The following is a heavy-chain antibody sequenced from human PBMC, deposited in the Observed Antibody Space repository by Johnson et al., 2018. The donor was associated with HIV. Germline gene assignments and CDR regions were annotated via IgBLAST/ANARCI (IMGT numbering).Heavy chain of an antibody. CDR2: TRNKANSYTT. V-gene: IGHV3-72*01. J-gene: IGHJ3*02. CDR1: GFTFSDHY. D-gene: IGHD6-13*01. Sequence: VQLVESGGGLVQPGGSLRLSCAASGFTFSDHYMDWVRQAPGKGLEWVGRTRNKANSYTTEYAASVNGRFTISRDDSKNSLYLQMNSLKTEDTAVYYCARVGQQSNAFDIWGQGTMVTVSS. CDR3: ARVGQQSNAFDI.